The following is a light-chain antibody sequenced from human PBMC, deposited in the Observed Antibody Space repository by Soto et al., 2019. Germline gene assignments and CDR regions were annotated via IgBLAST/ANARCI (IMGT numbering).Light chain of an antibody. V-gene: IGKV3-20*01. CDR2: GAS. CDR1: QRLSSSY. CDR3: QQSGSSPPT. Sequence: EIGLTQSPGTLSLSPGERATLSCRASQRLSSSYLAWYQQKPGQAPRLLIYGASSRATGIPDRFSGSGSGTDFTLTISRLEPEDFAVYYCQQSGSSPPTFGQGTKLEIK. J-gene: IGKJ2*01.